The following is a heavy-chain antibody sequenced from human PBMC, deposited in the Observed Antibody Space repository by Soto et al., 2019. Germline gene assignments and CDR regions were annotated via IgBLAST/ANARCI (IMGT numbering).Heavy chain of an antibody. V-gene: IGHV1-8*01. CDR1: GYTFTSYD. Sequence: ASVKVSCKASGYTFTSYDINWVRQATGQGLEWMGRMNPNSGNTGYAQKFQGRVTMTRNTSISTAYMELSSLRSEDTAVYYCARGSNSYYYYGMDVWGQGTRVTVSS. D-gene: IGHD4-4*01. J-gene: IGHJ6*02. CDR3: ARGSNSYYYYGMDV. CDR2: MNPNSGNT.